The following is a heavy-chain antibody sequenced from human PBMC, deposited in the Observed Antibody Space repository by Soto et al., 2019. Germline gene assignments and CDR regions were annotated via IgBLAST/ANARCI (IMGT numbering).Heavy chain of an antibody. CDR3: ARLRVGVNWYFDL. Sequence: PGGSLRLSCAASGLNLGDYYMSWIRQAPRKGLEWVSFVSSTGSYTKYSDSVGGRLTVSRDNGKNSLHLQLNSLRVEDTGVYYCARLRVGVNWYFDLWGRGTLATVSS. D-gene: IGHD1-26*01. V-gene: IGHV3-11*06. CDR1: GLNLGDYY. CDR2: VSSTGSYT. J-gene: IGHJ2*01.